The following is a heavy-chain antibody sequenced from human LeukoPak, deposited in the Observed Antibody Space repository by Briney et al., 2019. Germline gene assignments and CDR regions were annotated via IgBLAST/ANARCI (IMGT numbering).Heavy chain of an antibody. CDR2: TYSGGRT. V-gene: IGHV3-66*01. J-gene: IGHJ6*03. CDR1: GFTFSSYA. D-gene: IGHD3-10*01. CDR3: ARDKALMLRGVIIRENYYYYMDV. Sequence: GGSLRLSCAASGFTFSSYAMNWVRQAPGKGLDWVSVTYSGGRTYYADSVKGRFTISRDISKNTLYLQMNSLRAEDTAVYYCARDKALMLRGVIIRENYYYYMDVWGKGTTVTISS.